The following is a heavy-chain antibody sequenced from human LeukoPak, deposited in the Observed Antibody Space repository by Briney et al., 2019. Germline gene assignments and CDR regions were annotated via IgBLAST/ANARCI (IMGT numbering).Heavy chain of an antibody. J-gene: IGHJ4*02. Sequence: GASVKVSCKASGYTFTSYDINWVRQATGQGLEWMGWMNPNSGNTGYAQKFQGRVTMTRNTSISTAYMELSSLRSEDTAVYYCAKDRGSNNFWTGGIAQWGQGTLVTVSS. CDR1: GYTFTSYD. V-gene: IGHV1-8*01. D-gene: IGHD3/OR15-3a*01. CDR2: MNPNSGNT. CDR3: AKDRGSNNFWTGGIAQ.